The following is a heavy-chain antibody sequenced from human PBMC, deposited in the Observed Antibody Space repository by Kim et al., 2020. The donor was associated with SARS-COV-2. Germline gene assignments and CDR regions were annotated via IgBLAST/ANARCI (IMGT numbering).Heavy chain of an antibody. Sequence: ASVKVSCKASGYIFRRYGFTWVRQAPGQGLEWMGWISPYNGNTNYAQKFQGRVTITTDTVTNTAYMELSSLRSDDTAEYFCARDRLALLGVGYNLGFDKWGEGPLVIVST. V-gene: IGHV1-18*01. CDR3: ARDRLALLGVGYNLGFDK. D-gene: IGHD1-20*01. CDR2: ISPYNGNT. J-gene: IGHJ4*02. CDR1: GYIFRRYG.